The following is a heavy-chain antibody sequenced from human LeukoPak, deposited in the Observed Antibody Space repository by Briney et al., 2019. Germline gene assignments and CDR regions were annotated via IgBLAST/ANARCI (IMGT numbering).Heavy chain of an antibody. CDR1: GFTFDDYA. J-gene: IGHJ4*02. CDR3: AKSGSELPNFDY. V-gene: IGHV3-9*01. Sequence: GGSLRLSCAASGFTFDDYAMHWVRQAPGKGLEWVSGISWNSGSIGYADSVKGGFTISRDNAKNSLYLQMNSLRAEDTALYYCAKSGSELPNFDYWGQGTLVTVSS. D-gene: IGHD6-25*01. CDR2: ISWNSGSI.